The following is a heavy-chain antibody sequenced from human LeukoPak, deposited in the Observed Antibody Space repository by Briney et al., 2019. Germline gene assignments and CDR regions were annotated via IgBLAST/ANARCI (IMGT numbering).Heavy chain of an antibody. J-gene: IGHJ6*03. CDR1: GYSFTNYW. CDR2: IYPGDSET. D-gene: IGHD6-6*01. Sequence: GESLKISCEGSGYSFTNYWIGWVRQLPGKGLEWKAIIYPGDSETRYSPSFQGQVTISADKSINTAYLQWSSLEASDTAVYYCARHVRYSTSWYFYYIDVWGKGTTVTVSS. V-gene: IGHV5-51*01. CDR3: ARHVRYSTSWYFYYIDV.